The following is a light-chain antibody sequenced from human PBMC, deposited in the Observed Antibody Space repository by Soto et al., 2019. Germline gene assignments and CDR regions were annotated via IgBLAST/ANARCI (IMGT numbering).Light chain of an antibody. CDR2: GST. Sequence: EILLTQSPATLSVSPGETATLSCRASQNVLSDLAWYQQKPGQAPRLLVYGSTTRATDAPAKLRRRGSGTEFSLTISSLQSEYSATYYGQQYRSWPRTVGQGSKVEI. CDR3: QQYRSWPRT. V-gene: IGKV3-15*01. CDR1: QNVLSD. J-gene: IGKJ1*01.